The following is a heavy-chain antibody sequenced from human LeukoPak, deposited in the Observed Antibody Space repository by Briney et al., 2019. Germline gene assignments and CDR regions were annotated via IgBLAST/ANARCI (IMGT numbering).Heavy chain of an antibody. J-gene: IGHJ4*02. V-gene: IGHV3-23*01. Sequence: GGSLRLSCAASGFTFSSYAMSWVRQAPGKGLEWVSAISGSGGSTYYADSVKGRFTISRDNSKNTLYLQMNSLRAEDTAVYYCATFGVIVRNNYLDYWGQGALVAVSS. CDR3: ATFGVIVRNNYLDY. CDR1: GFTFSSYA. D-gene: IGHD3-3*01. CDR2: ISGSGGST.